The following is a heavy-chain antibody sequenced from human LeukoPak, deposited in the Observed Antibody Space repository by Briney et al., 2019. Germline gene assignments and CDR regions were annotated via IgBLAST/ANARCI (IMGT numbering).Heavy chain of an antibody. J-gene: IGHJ6*02. CDR3: ATGGYYYGMDV. CDR1: GYTFTSYG. Sequence: ASVKVSCKASGYTFTSYGISWVRQAPGQGLEWMGWISAYNGNTNYAQKFQGRVTMTRDTSISTAYMELSRLRSDDTAVYYCATGGYYYGMDVWGQGTTVTVSS. CDR2: ISAYNGNT. V-gene: IGHV1-18*04.